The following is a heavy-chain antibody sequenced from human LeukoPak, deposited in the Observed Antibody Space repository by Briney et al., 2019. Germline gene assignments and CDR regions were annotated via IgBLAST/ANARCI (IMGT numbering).Heavy chain of an antibody. J-gene: IGHJ6*02. D-gene: IGHD2-8*01. CDR1: GGSISSSSYY. CDR3: ARAPNAFYCTNGVCRTAYYYYGMDV. Sequence: SETLSLTCTVSGGSISSSSYYWGWIRQPPGKGLEWIGSIYYSGSTYYNPSLKSRVTISVDTSKNQFSLKLSSVTAADTAVYYCARAPNAFYCTNGVCRTAYYYYGMDVWGQGTTVTVSS. V-gene: IGHV4-39*01. CDR2: IYYSGST.